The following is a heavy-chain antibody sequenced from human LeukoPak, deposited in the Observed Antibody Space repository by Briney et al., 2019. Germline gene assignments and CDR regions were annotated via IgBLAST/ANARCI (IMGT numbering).Heavy chain of an antibody. V-gene: IGHV3-74*01. J-gene: IGHJ6*02. D-gene: IGHD6-19*01. Sequence: GGSLRLSCAASGFTFSSYWMHWVRQAPGKGLVWVSRINSDGSSSTYADSVKGRFTISRDNAKNTLYLQMNSLRAEDTAVYYCARDSGYSSGWYDDHYYYGTDVWGQGTTVTVSS. CDR2: INSDGSSS. CDR1: GFTFSSYW. CDR3: ARDSGYSSGWYDDHYYYGTDV.